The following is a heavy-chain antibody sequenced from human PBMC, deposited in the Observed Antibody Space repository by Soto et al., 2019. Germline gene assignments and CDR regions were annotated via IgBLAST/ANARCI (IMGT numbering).Heavy chain of an antibody. CDR1: GFTFSSYS. CDR2: ISSSSSYI. J-gene: IGHJ3*02. CDR3: ARDLRGDYEFDAFDI. V-gene: IGHV3-21*01. Sequence: GGSLRLSCAASGFTFSSYSMNWVRQAPGKGLEWVSSISSSSSYIYYADSVKGRFTISRDNAKNPLYLQMNSLRAEDTAVYYCARDLRGDYEFDAFDIRGQGTMVTVSS. D-gene: IGHD4-17*01.